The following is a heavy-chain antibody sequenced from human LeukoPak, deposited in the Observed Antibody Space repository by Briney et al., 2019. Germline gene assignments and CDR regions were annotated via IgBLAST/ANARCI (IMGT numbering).Heavy chain of an antibody. J-gene: IGHJ4*02. D-gene: IGHD1-26*01. CDR2: ISGGGGTT. V-gene: IGHV3-23*01. CDR1: GFTFTDYA. CDR3: VKDRDYIGSHKAFDY. Sequence: GGSLRLSCVTSGFTFTDYALSWVRQPPGKGLEWVSGISGGGGTTYYADSVKGRFTISKDNSKNTVYLQTNSLRAEDTALYYCVKDRDYIGSHKAFDYWGPGTLVTVSS.